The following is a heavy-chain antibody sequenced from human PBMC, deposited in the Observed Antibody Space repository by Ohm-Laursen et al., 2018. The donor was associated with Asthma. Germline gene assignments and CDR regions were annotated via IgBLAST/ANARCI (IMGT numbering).Heavy chain of an antibody. CDR2: INPNSGGT. J-gene: IGHJ4*02. CDR3: ARELSGYGLDY. Sequence: SVKVSCKVSGYTFTGYYMHWVRQAPGQGLEWMGWINPNSGGTNYAQKFQGWVTMTRDTSISTAYMELSRLRSDDTAVYYCARELSGYGLDYWGQGTLVTVSS. D-gene: IGHD3-3*01. CDR1: GYTFTGYY. V-gene: IGHV1-2*04.